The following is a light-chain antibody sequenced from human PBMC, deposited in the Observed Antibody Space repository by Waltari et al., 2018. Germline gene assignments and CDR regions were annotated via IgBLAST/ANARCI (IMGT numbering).Light chain of an antibody. J-gene: IGLJ2*01. Sequence: SYVLTQPPSVSVAPGKTARITCGGNNIGRKSVHWYQQKPGQAPVLVVYDDRDRPSGIPEQFSGSNSGNTATLTISRVEAGDEADYYCQVWDRSSGHVVFGGGTKLTVL. CDR1: NIGRKS. CDR3: QVWDRSSGHVV. V-gene: IGLV3-21*03. CDR2: DDR.